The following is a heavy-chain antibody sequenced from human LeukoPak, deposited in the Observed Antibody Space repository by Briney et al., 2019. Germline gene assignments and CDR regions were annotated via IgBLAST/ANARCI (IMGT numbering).Heavy chain of an antibody. CDR3: ARGGHSYAPDN. CDR2: IDPSDSYT. Sequence: GESLKISCKGSGYSFTNYWITWVRQMPGKGLEWMGRIDPSDSYTNYSPSFQGHVTISADKSISTAYLQWSSLKASDTAIYYCARGGHSYAPDNWGQGTLVTVSS. CDR1: GYSFTNYW. J-gene: IGHJ4*02. V-gene: IGHV5-10-1*01. D-gene: IGHD5-18*01.